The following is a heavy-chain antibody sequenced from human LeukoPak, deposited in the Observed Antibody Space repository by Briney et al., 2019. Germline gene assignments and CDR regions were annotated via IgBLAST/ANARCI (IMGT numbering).Heavy chain of an antibody. CDR1: GFTFSSYG. CDR2: ISYDGSNK. V-gene: IGHV3-30*03. CDR3: ARGATMIVVVIRGPYYFDY. Sequence: PGGSLRLSCAASGFTFSSYGMHWVRQAPGKGLEWVAVISYDGSNKYYADSVKGRFTISRDNSKNTLYLQMNSLRAEDTAVYYCARGATMIVVVIRGPYYFDYWGQGTLVTVSS. J-gene: IGHJ4*02. D-gene: IGHD3-22*01.